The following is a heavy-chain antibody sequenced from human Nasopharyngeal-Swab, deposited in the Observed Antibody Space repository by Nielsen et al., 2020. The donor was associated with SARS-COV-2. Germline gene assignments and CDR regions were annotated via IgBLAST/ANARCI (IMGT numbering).Heavy chain of an antibody. CDR3: ARVSPPLLTGPYYYYGMDV. CDR2: ISSSSSYT. CDR1: GFTFSDYY. V-gene: IGHV3-11*06. D-gene: IGHD3-9*01. Sequence: GESLKISCAASGFTFSDYYMSWIRQAPGKGLEWVSYISSSSSYTNYADSVKGRFTISRDNAKNSLYLQMNSLRAEDTAVYYCARVSPPLLTGPYYYYGMDVWGQGTTVTVS. J-gene: IGHJ6*02.